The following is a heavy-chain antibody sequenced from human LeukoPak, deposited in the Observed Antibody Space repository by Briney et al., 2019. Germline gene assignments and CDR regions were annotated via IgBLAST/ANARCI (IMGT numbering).Heavy chain of an antibody. CDR3: ARVSCSSTSCYGNWFDP. CDR2: INPNSGGT. V-gene: IGHV1-2*02. D-gene: IGHD2-2*01. Sequence: ASVKVSCKASGYTFTGYYMHWVRQAPGQGLEWMGWINPNSGGTNYAQKFQGRVTMTRDTSISTAYMELSRLRSDDTAVYYCARVSCSSTSCYGNWFDPWGQGTLVTVSS. J-gene: IGHJ5*02. CDR1: GYTFTGYY.